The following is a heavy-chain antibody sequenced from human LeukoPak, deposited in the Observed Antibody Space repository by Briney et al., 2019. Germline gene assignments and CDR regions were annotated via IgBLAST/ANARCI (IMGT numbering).Heavy chain of an antibody. CDR1: GFTFSTYW. J-gene: IGHJ4*02. CDR3: ARDSSGYQ. V-gene: IGHV3-7*01. D-gene: IGHD3-22*01. Sequence: GGSVRLTCSASGFTFSTYWMHWVRQAPGKGLEWVANIKEDGSEKYYGDSVKGRFTISRDNAKNSLYLEMNSLRVEDTAVYYCARDSSGYQWGQGTLVTVSS. CDR2: IKEDGSEK.